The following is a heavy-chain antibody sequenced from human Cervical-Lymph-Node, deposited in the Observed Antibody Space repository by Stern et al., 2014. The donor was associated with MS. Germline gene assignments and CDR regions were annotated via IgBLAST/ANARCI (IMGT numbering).Heavy chain of an antibody. CDR2: ISAYNGNT. V-gene: IGHV1-18*01. CDR3: ARGLLGSENAFDI. D-gene: IGHD2-15*01. J-gene: IGHJ3*02. Sequence: VHLVESGAEVKKPGASVKVSCKASGYTFTSYGISWVRKAPGQGLEWMGWISAYNGNTNYAQKLQCIVTMTTDTSTSTAYMYLRSLRSDDTAVYYCARGLLGSENAFDIWGQGTMVTVSS. CDR1: GYTFTSYG.